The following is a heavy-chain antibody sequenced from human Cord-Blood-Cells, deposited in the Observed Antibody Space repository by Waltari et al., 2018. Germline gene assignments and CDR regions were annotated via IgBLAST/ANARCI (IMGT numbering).Heavy chain of an antibody. J-gene: IGHJ6*02. CDR2: IGVGSGNT. CDR1: GFTFTSSA. V-gene: IGHV1-58*01. CDR3: AAERDSSPSSSGTSYYYGMDV. Sequence: QMQLVQSGPEVKKPGTSVKVSCKASGFTFTSSAVQWVRQARGQRLEWIGWIGVGSGNTNYAQKFQERGTITRDRSTSTAYMELTSLRSEDTAVYYCAAERDSSPSSSGTSYYYGMDVWGQGTTVTVSS. D-gene: IGHD6-6*01.